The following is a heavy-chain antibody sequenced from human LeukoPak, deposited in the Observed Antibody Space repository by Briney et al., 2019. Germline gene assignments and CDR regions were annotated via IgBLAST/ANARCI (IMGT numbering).Heavy chain of an antibody. J-gene: IGHJ4*02. CDR3: ARGGRSYSY. V-gene: IGHV3-21*01. CDR1: GFTFSSDA. CDR2: INSRSTHT. D-gene: IGHD2-15*01. Sequence: GGSLRLSCAGSGFTFSSDAMNWVRQAPGKGLEWVSSINSRSTHTAYADSVKGRFTISRDNGNNSLFLQMNSLAVDDTAIYFCARGGRSYSYWGQGVRVTVSS.